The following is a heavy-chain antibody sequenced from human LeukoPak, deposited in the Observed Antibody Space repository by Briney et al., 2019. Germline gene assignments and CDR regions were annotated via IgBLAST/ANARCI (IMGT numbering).Heavy chain of an antibody. CDR1: GFTFTSYA. D-gene: IGHD2-8*01. V-gene: IGHV3-23*01. J-gene: IGHJ4*02. CDR2: ISGSGGST. Sequence: GGSLRLSCAASGFTFTSYAMNWVRQAPGKGLEWVSVISGSGGSTYYADSVKGRFTISRDNSKNTLYLQMNSLRAEDTAVYYCAKDQGSCINGVCPSFDYWGQGTLVAVSS. CDR3: AKDQGSCINGVCPSFDY.